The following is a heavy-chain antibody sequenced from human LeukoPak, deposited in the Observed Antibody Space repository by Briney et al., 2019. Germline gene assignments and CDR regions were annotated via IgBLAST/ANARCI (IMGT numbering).Heavy chain of an antibody. D-gene: IGHD3-3*01. CDR3: ARDGRVHYDFWSGYYRDEVWFDP. J-gene: IGHJ5*02. CDR1: GYTFTSYY. V-gene: IGHV1-46*03. CDR2: INHNGGST. Sequence: ASVKVSCKASGYTFTSYYMHWVRQAPGQGREWMGIINHNGGSTSYAENFQGRVTMTRDTSTSTVYMELSSLRSEDTAVHYCARDGRVHYDFWSGYYRDEVWFDPWGQGTLVTVSS.